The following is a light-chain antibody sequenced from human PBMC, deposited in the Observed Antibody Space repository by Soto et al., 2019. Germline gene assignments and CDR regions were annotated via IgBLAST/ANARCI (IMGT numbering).Light chain of an antibody. V-gene: IGKV3-20*01. J-gene: IGKJ1*01. CDR3: QQYGSSLRT. Sequence: EIVLTLSPGTLSLSQGERATLSCRASQSVSSSYLAWYQQKPGQAPRLLIYGASSRATGIPDRFSGSGSGTDFTLTISRLDPEDSAVYYCQQYGSSLRTFGQGTKVDI. CDR2: GAS. CDR1: QSVSSSY.